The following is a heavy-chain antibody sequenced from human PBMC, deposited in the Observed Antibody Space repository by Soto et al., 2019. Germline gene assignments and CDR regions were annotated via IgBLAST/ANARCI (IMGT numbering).Heavy chain of an antibody. CDR1: GFTFSSYW. CDR3: ARAVDPLIRGVGN. J-gene: IGHJ4*02. V-gene: IGHV3-74*01. D-gene: IGHD3-10*01. Sequence: EVQLVESGGGLVQPGGSLRLSCAASGFTFSSYWMHWVRQVPGKGLVWVSRINPDGSITNYADSVKGRFTISRDNAKNTRSLQMDSLRAEDTAVYYCARAVDPLIRGVGNWGQGTLVTVSS. CDR2: INPDGSIT.